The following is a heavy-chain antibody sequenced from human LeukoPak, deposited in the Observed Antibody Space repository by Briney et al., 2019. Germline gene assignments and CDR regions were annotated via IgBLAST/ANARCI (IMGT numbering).Heavy chain of an antibody. CDR3: ARRTMSGYDALDI. J-gene: IGHJ3*02. Sequence: GGSLRLSCAASGFTFSSYSMNWVRQAPGKGLEWVPSISSSSSYIYYADSVKGRFTISRDNAKISLYLQMNSLRAEDTAVYYCARRTMSGYDALDIWGQGTMVTVSS. CDR1: GFTFSSYS. D-gene: IGHD5-18*01. CDR2: ISSSSSYI. V-gene: IGHV3-21*01.